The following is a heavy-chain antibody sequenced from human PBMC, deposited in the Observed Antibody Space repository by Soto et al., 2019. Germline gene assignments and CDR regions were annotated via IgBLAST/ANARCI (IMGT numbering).Heavy chain of an antibody. CDR3: ANGFSANIVVVLDATMTLHIDY. CDR1: GFTFSSYA. Sequence: PGGSLRLSCAASGFTFSSYAMSWVRQALGKGQECVSAISGSGGSTYYGVSVKGWFTISRDNSKNTLYLQMNSLRAEDTAVYYCANGFSANIVVVLDATMTLHIDYSGQGTLVAGAS. V-gene: IGHV3-23*01. CDR2: ISGSGGST. D-gene: IGHD2-15*01. J-gene: IGHJ4*02.